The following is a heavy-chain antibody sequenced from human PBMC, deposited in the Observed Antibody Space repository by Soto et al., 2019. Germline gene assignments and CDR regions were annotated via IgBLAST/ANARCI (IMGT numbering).Heavy chain of an antibody. D-gene: IGHD1-26*01. CDR3: ARAAGSYRPFDY. Sequence: QVQLVQAGGEVKKPGASVKVSCKASGYTLTSDYMHWVRQAPGQGFEWMGIINPRGGSTSYAQKFQGRVTMTTDTSTSTVYMELSSLTSEDTAVYYCARAAGSYRPFDYWGQGTLVTVSS. CDR1: GYTLTSDY. CDR2: INPRGGST. V-gene: IGHV1-46*01. J-gene: IGHJ4*02.